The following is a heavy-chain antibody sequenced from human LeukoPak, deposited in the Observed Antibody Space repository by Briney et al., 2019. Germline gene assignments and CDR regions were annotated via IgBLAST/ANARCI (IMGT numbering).Heavy chain of an antibody. CDR2: IYYSGST. D-gene: IGHD2-2*01. CDR3: ARVDRCSSTSCYRAYYGRDV. CDR1: GGSISSYY. V-gene: IGHV4-59*01. J-gene: IGHJ6*02. Sequence: PSETLSLTCTVSGGSISSYYWSWIRQPPGKGLEWIGYIYYSGSTNYNPSLKSRVTISVDTSKNQFPLKLSSVTAADTAVYYCARVDRCSSTSCYRAYYGRDVWGQGTTVTVSS.